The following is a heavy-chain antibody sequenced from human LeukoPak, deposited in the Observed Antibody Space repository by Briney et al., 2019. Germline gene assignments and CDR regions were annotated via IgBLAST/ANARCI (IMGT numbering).Heavy chain of an antibody. CDR3: ARHPDGSLSLDY. D-gene: IGHD1-26*01. Sequence: GGSLRLSCAASGFAFSSYWMAWVRQTPGKGLEWVAHIKGDGSERYYVDSVKGRFTISRNNAKKSLHLQMNSLRAEDTAVYYCARHPDGSLSLDYWGQGTLVTVSS. V-gene: IGHV3-7*05. CDR2: IKGDGSER. CDR1: GFAFSSYW. J-gene: IGHJ4*02.